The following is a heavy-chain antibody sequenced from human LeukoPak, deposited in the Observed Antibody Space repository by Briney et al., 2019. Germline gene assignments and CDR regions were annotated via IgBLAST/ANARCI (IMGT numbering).Heavy chain of an antibody. CDR2: IKSKNVGGTT. CDR3: TSHAAFDP. Sequence: GGSLKLSCAASGFTFNNAWMNWVRQAPGKGLEWVGRIKSKNVGGTTDYAAPVKGRFTISRDDSKSTVYLQMNSLKIEDTAVYYCTSHAAFDPWGQGTLVTVSS. J-gene: IGHJ5*02. V-gene: IGHV3-15*01. CDR1: GFTFNNAW.